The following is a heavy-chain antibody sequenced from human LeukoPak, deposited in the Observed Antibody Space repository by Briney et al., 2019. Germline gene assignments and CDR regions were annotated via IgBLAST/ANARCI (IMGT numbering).Heavy chain of an antibody. Sequence: GGSLRLSCAASGFTFSSYTMTWVRQAPGKGLEWVSYISSSSSTIYYTGSVKGRFTISRDNARNSLYLQMSSLRAEDTAVYYCARTDGYNGLDWGQGTLVTVSS. CDR2: ISSSSSTI. V-gene: IGHV3-48*04. D-gene: IGHD5-24*01. J-gene: IGHJ4*02. CDR3: ARTDGYNGLD. CDR1: GFTFSSYT.